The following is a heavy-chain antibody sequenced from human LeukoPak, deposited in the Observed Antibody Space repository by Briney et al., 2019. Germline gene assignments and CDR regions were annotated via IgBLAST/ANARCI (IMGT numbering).Heavy chain of an antibody. CDR3: ARHGYYDILTGEPGGYDY. V-gene: IGHV4-59*08. D-gene: IGHD3-9*01. J-gene: IGHJ4*02. CDR2: IYYSGST. CDR1: GGSISSYY. Sequence: PSETLSLTCTVSGGSISSYYWSWIRQPPGKGLEWIGYIYYSGSTNYNPSLKSRVTISVDTSKNQFSLKLSSVTAADTAVYYCARHGYYDILTGEPGGYDYWGQGTLVTVSS.